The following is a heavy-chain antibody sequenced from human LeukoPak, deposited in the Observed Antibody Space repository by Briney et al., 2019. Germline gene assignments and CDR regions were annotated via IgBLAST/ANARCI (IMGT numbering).Heavy chain of an antibody. CDR2: INWNGGST. V-gene: IGHV3-20*04. D-gene: IGHD1-14*01. Sequence: GGSLRLSCAASGFTFDDYGMSWVRQAPGKGLEWVSGINWNGGSTGYADSVKGRFTISRDNAKNSLYLQMDSLRAEDTAVYYCARGGDYNNDYWGQGTLVTVSS. CDR3: ARGGDYNNDY. CDR1: GFTFDDYG. J-gene: IGHJ4*02.